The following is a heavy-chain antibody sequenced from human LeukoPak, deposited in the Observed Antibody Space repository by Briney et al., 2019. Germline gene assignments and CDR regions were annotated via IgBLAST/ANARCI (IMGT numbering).Heavy chain of an antibody. CDR1: GRTFSSYA. D-gene: IGHD1-1*01. CDR3: ARGMGYVFDY. V-gene: IGHV1-69*04. CDR2: IIPILGKA. Sequence: SVKLSCKASGRTFSSYAISCVRQAPGQPLERIGKIIPILGKANYAQKFQGRVTNTANQSPSPAHMAVISLRSDDTSVYYGARGMGYVFDYWGQGTLVTVSS. J-gene: IGHJ4*02.